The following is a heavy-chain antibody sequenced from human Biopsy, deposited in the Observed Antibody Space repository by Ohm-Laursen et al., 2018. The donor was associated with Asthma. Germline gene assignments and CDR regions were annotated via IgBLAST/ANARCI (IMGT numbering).Heavy chain of an antibody. Sequence: SLTLSCSASGFSFTSYGMHWVRQAPGTGLEWEAVMSFDGRQTYYADSVKGRFTISRDNSKNTLYLQMNSLRAEDTAVYYCAKERYYDFWSGYPIWGQGTMVTVSS. V-gene: IGHV3-30*18. CDR1: GFSFTSYG. CDR3: AKERYYDFWSGYPI. J-gene: IGHJ3*02. D-gene: IGHD3-3*01. CDR2: MSFDGRQT.